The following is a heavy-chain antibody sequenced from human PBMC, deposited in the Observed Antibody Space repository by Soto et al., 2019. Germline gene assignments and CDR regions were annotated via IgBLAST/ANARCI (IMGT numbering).Heavy chain of an antibody. CDR3: ANATTYYYDSSGS. CDR1: GFTFSSYA. J-gene: IGHJ5*02. D-gene: IGHD3-22*01. CDR2: ISGSGGST. Sequence: GGSLRLSCAASGFTFSSYAMSWVRQAPGKGLEWVSAISGSGGSTYYADSVKGRFTISRDNSKNTLYLQMNSLRAEDTAVYYCANATTYYYDSSGSWGQGTLVTVSS. V-gene: IGHV3-23*01.